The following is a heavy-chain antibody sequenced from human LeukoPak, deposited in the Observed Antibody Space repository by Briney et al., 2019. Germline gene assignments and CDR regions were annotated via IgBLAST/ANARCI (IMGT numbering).Heavy chain of an antibody. CDR1: GLNFGESA. CDR2: ISADGGSA. V-gene: IGHV3-43*02. J-gene: IGHJ4*02. Sequence: GGSLRLSCVASGLNFGESAMHCVRQAPGKGLEWVSLISADGGSAFSADSVKGRFSISRDNSKNSLYLQMDSLRSEDTAMYFCAKESGKFDSWGQGTLVVVSS. D-gene: IGHD2-21*01. CDR3: AKESGKFDS.